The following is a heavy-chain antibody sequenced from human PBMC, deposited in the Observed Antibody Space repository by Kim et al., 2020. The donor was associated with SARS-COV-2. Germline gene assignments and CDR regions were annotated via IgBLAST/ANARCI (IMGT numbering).Heavy chain of an antibody. J-gene: IGHJ3*02. V-gene: IGHV1-69*13. CDR1: GGTFSSYA. CDR2: IIPIFGTA. CDR3: VRGGYCSSTSCYEDAFDI. D-gene: IGHD2-2*01. Sequence: SVKVSCKASGGTFSSYAISWVRQAPGQGLEWMGGIIPIFGTANYAQKFQGRVTITADESTSTAYMELSSLSSEDTAVYYCVRGGYCSSTSCYEDAFDIWGQGTMVTVSS.